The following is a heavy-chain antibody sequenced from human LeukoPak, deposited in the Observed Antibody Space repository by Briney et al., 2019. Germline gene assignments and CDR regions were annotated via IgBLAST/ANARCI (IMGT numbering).Heavy chain of an antibody. Sequence: SETLSLTCTVSGGSISSYYWSWVRQPPGKGLVWIGYISYSGNTNYNPSLKSRVTISMHTSKNQLSLKLNSVTAADTAVYYCASSGQCTNGLCRDVGYMDVWGKGTTVTVSS. V-gene: IGHV4-59*01. CDR2: ISYSGNT. CDR1: GGSISSYY. J-gene: IGHJ6*03. D-gene: IGHD2-8*01. CDR3: ASSGQCTNGLCRDVGYMDV.